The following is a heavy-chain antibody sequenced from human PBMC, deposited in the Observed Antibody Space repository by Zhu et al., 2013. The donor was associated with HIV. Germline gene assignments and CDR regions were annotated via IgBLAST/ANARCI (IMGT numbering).Heavy chain of an antibody. Sequence: QVQLVQSGAEVKEPGSSVKVSCKASGGTFSSYAIRWVRQAPGQGLEWMGGIIPIFGTANYAQKFQGRVTITADESTSTAYMELSSLRSEDTAVYYCARVGICSSTSCYMGALDYWGQGTLVTVSS. CDR2: IIPIFGTA. CDR1: GGTFSSYA. V-gene: IGHV1-69*01. CDR3: ARVGICSSTSCYMGALDY. D-gene: IGHD2-2*02. J-gene: IGHJ4*02.